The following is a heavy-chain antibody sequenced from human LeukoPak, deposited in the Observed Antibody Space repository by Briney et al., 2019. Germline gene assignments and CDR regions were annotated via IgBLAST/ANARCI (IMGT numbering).Heavy chain of an antibody. J-gene: IGHJ4*02. Sequence: SETLSLTCAVYGGSFSGYYWSWIRQPPGKGLEWIGEINHSGSTNYNPSLKSRVTISVDTSKNQFSLKLSSVTAADTAVYYCARRGRKSYDYVWGSCRYESYFDYWGQGTLVTVSS. CDR3: ARRGRKSYDYVWGSCRYESYFDY. CDR1: GGSFSGYY. CDR2: INHSGST. D-gene: IGHD3-16*02. V-gene: IGHV4-34*01.